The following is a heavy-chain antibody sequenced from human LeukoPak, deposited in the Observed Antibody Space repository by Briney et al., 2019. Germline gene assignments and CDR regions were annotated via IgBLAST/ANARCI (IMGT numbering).Heavy chain of an antibody. CDR3: ARQVGDY. CDR1: GLTFSSHY. J-gene: IGHJ4*02. V-gene: IGHV3-21*01. CDR2: ISASGSST. Sequence: NPGGSLRLSCAASGLTFSSHYMTWVRQAPGKGLEWVSSISASGSSTYYAASVTGRFTISRDNGKKSLYLQMNSLRAEDTAVYYCARQVGDYWGQGTLVTVSS.